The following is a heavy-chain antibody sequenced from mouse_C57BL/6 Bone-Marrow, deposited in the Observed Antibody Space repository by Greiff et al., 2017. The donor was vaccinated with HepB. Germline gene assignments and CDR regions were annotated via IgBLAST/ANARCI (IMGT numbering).Heavy chain of an antibody. J-gene: IGHJ1*02. CDR2: IDPSDSYT. Sequence: QVQLQQPGAELVRPGTSVKLSCKASGYTFTSYWMHWVKQRPGQGLEWIGVIDPSDSYTNYNQKFKDKATLTVDTSSSTAYMQLSSLTSEDSAVYYCARTGWYFDVWGTGTTVFVSS. V-gene: IGHV1-59*01. CDR3: ARTGWYFDV. CDR1: GYTFTSYW.